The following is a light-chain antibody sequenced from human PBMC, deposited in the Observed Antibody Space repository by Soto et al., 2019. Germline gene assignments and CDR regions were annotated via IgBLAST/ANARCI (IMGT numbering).Light chain of an antibody. V-gene: IGLV2-14*01. CDR3: SSYTSSSTYV. CDR1: SSDVGGYNY. Sequence: LTQPASVSGSPGQSITISCTGTSSDVGGYNYVSWYQQHPGKAPKLMIYDVSNRPSGNSNRFSGSKSGNTATLTISGLQAEDEADYYCSSYTSSSTYVLGTGTKVTVL. J-gene: IGLJ1*01. CDR2: DVS.